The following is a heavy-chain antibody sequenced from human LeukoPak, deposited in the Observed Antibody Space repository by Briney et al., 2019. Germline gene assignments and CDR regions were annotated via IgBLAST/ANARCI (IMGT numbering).Heavy chain of an antibody. CDR1: GFTVSSNH. CDR3: ARGGSYLIAFDI. J-gene: IGHJ3*02. CDR2: IYSGGSR. D-gene: IGHD1-26*01. Sequence: GGSLRLSCAAYGFTVSSNHMSWVRQAPGKGLEWVSIIYSGGSRFYAGSVKGRFTISRDNSKNTLYLQMNSLRAEDTAVYYCARGGSYLIAFDIWGQGTMVTVSS. V-gene: IGHV3-53*01.